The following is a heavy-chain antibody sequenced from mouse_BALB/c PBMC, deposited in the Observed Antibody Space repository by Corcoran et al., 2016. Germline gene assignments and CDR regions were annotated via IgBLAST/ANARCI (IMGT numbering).Heavy chain of an antibody. V-gene: IGHV9-3-1*01. Sequence: QIQLVQSGPEMKKPGETVKISCRASGYTFTNYGMNWVKQAPGKGLKWMGWINTYTGEPTYADDFKGRFAFSLETSASTAYLQINNLKNEDTATYFCAREPRAMDYWGQGTSVTVSS. J-gene: IGHJ4*01. CDR1: GYTFTNYG. CDR2: INTYTGEP. CDR3: AREPRAMDY.